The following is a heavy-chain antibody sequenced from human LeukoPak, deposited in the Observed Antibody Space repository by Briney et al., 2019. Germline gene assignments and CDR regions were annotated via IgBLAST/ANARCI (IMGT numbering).Heavy chain of an antibody. Sequence: PGGSLRLSCAASGFTFSSYAMSWVRQAPGKGLEWVANIKQDGSEKYYVDSVKGRFTISRDNAKNSLYLQMNSLRAEDTAVYYCARRAAPIDYWGQGTLVTVSS. J-gene: IGHJ4*02. CDR3: ARRAAPIDY. V-gene: IGHV3-7*03. CDR1: GFTFSSYA. D-gene: IGHD2-15*01. CDR2: IKQDGSEK.